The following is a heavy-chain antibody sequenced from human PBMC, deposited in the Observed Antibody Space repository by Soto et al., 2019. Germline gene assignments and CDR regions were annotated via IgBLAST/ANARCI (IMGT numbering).Heavy chain of an antibody. CDR3: AKDFGEQWLASKGIGYYYGMDV. D-gene: IGHD6-19*01. Sequence: EVQLLESGGGLVQPGGSLRLSCAASGFTFSSYAMSWVRQAPGKGLECVSAISGRGGSTYDADSVKGRFTISRDNSKNTLYLQMNSLRAEDTAVYYCAKDFGEQWLASKGIGYYYGMDVWGPGTTVTVSS. CDR1: GFTFSSYA. J-gene: IGHJ6*02. CDR2: ISGRGGST. V-gene: IGHV3-23*01.